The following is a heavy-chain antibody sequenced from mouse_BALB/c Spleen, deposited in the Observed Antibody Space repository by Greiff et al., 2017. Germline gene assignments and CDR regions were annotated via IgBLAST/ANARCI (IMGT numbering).Heavy chain of an antibody. CDR1: GFNIKDTY. D-gene: IGHD1-1*01. V-gene: IGHV14-3*02. CDR2: IDPANGNT. J-gene: IGHJ3*01. Sequence: VQLKQSGAELVKPGASVKLSCTASGFNIKDTYMHWVKQRPEQGLEWIGRIDPANGNTKYDPKFQGKATITADTSSNTAYLQLSSLTSEDTAVYYCSRGYYGSSYECAYWGQGTLVTVSA. CDR3: SRGYYGSSYECAY.